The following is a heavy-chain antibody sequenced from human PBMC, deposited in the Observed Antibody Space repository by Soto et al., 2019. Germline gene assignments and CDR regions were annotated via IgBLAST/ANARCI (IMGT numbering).Heavy chain of an antibody. Sequence: ETLSLTCTVSGGSISSYYWSWIRQPPGKGLEWIGYVFYNEIINYSPSLKGRVTMSMEMSTNHFSLELRSVTAADTAVYFCERVRAGGSSSTHHDYWGPGALVTVSS. V-gene: IGHV4-59*01. D-gene: IGHD6-6*01. CDR2: VFYNEII. CDR3: ERVRAGGSSSTHHDY. CDR1: GGSISSYY. J-gene: IGHJ4*02.